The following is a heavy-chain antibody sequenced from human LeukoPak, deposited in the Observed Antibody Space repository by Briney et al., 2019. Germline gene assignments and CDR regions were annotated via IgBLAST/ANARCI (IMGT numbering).Heavy chain of an antibody. CDR3: ARVELYASGWYGSIDY. CDR2: ISYDGTNK. V-gene: IGHV3-30*03. D-gene: IGHD6-19*01. CDR1: GFTFSSYG. Sequence: PGRSLRLSCAASGFTFSSYGMHWVRQAPGKGLGWVAVISYDGTNKYYADSVKGRFTISRDNSKNTLYLQMDSLRTEDTAVYYCARVELYASGWYGSIDYWGRGTLVAVSS. J-gene: IGHJ4*02.